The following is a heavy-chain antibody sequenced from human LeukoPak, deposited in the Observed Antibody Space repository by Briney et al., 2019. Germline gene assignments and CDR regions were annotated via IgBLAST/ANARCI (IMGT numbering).Heavy chain of an antibody. Sequence: GGSLRLSCVASGFTFSNAWMTWVRRAPGKGLEWVGRIKSKADGGTADHAAPVKGRFNILRDDSKNTLYLQMNSLKTEDTAVYFCTRNYYDRTGSLFYWGQGTLATVSS. CDR1: GFTFSNAW. D-gene: IGHD3-22*01. V-gene: IGHV3-15*01. J-gene: IGHJ4*02. CDR3: TRNYYDRTGSLFY. CDR2: IKSKADGGTA.